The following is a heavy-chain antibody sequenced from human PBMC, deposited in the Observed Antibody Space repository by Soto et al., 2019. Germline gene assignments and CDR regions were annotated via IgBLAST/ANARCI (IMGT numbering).Heavy chain of an antibody. CDR1: DGSFRCYD. J-gene: IGHJ4*02. V-gene: IGHV4-34*09. D-gene: IGHD3-9*01. Sequence: SETLSLTCAVYDGSFRCYDWSWIRQPPGKGLEWIGDIYYSGSTYYNPSLKSRVTISVDTSKNQFSLKLSSVTAADTAVYYCATYILTGYSAFSGHIDYWGQGTLVTVSS. CDR3: ATYILTGYSAFSGHIDY. CDR2: IYYSGST.